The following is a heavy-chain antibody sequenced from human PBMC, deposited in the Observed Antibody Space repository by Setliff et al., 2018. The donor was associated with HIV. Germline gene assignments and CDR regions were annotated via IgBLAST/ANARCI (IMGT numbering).Heavy chain of an antibody. D-gene: IGHD6-13*01. J-gene: IGHJ3*02. CDR3: ASRGQQQQGWGDAFDI. V-gene: IGHV3-21*01. CDR1: GFTFSSYS. Sequence: GGSLRLSCAASGFTFSSYSINWVRQAPGKGLEWVSSITSSSSHIYYADSVKGRFTISRDNAKNSLYLQMNSLRAEDTAVYYCASRGQQQQGWGDAFDIWGQGTMVTVSS. CDR2: ITSSSSHI.